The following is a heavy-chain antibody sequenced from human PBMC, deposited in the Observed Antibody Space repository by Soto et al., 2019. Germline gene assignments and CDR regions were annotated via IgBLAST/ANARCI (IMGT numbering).Heavy chain of an antibody. CDR2: ISHDGIKK. CDR3: TEGRFSIASQDPNHYYYGREV. CDR1: GFTFSTYC. D-gene: IGHD6-6*01. J-gene: IGHJ6*02. V-gene: IGHV3-30*18. Sequence: GGSLRLSCAASGFTFSTYCMHWVRQAPCKGLEWVALISHDGIKKYYADSVKGRFTISRDNSKNTVYMEMNSLRAEDTSVYYFTEGRFSIASQDPNHYYYGREVWGQGTSVTVCS.